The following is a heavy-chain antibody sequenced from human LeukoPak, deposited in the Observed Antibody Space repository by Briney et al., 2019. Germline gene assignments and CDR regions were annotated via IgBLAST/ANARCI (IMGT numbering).Heavy chain of an antibody. D-gene: IGHD3-22*01. V-gene: IGHV4-39*01. CDR1: GGSISSGGYY. CDR3: ARGYYDSSGYIDY. J-gene: IGHJ4*02. Sequence: SETLSLTCTVSGGSISSGGYYWSWIRQHPGKGLEWIGSIYYSGSTYYNPSLKSRVTISVDTSKNQFSLKLSSVTAADTAVYYCARGYYDSSGYIDYWGQGTLVTVSS. CDR2: IYYSGST.